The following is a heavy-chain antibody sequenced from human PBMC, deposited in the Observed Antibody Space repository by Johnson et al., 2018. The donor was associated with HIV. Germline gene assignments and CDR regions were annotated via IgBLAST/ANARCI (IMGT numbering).Heavy chain of an antibody. CDR1: GFVFSDSH. CDR2: IWYDGSNK. CDR3: AKDLSSGWYHAFDI. Sequence: QMHLVESGGDLVQPEGSLRLSCVASGFVFSDSHMSWIRQAPGRGLEWVAVIWYDGSNKYYADSVKGRFTISRDNSKNTLYLQMNSLRAEDTAVYYCAKDLSSGWYHAFDIWGQGTMVTVSS. V-gene: IGHV3-33*03. D-gene: IGHD6-19*01. J-gene: IGHJ3*02.